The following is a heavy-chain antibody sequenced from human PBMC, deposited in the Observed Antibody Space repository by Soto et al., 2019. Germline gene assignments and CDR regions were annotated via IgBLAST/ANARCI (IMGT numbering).Heavy chain of an antibody. CDR3: ARRSSSWFHRGTMGYYYGMDV. D-gene: IGHD6-13*01. Sequence: GESLKISCKGSGYSFTSYWIGWVRQMPGKGLEWMGIIYPGDSDTRYSPSFQGQVTISADKSISTAYLQWSSLKASDTAMYYCARRSSSWFHRGTMGYYYGMDVWGQGTTVTVSS. CDR1: GYSFTSYW. CDR2: IYPGDSDT. V-gene: IGHV5-51*01. J-gene: IGHJ6*02.